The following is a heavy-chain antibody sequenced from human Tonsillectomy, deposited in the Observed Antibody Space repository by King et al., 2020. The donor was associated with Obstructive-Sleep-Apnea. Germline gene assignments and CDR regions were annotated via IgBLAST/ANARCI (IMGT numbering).Heavy chain of an antibody. CDR3: ARDSYAILTGAYQFDY. J-gene: IGHJ4*02. D-gene: IGHD3-9*01. Sequence: QLQESGPGLVKPSETLSLTCTVSGGSISSSSYYWGWIRQPPGKGLEWIGTIYYSGTTYYNPSLKSRVTISIDTSKNQFSLKLSSVTAADTAVYYCARDSYAILTGAYQFDYWGQGTLVTVSS. V-gene: IGHV4-39*07. CDR2: IYYSGTT. CDR1: GGSISSSSYY.